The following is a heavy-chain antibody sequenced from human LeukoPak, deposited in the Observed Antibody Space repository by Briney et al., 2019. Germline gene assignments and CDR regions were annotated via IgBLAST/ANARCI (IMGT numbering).Heavy chain of an antibody. CDR1: GYTFTSYY. D-gene: IGHD6-19*01. CDR2: INPSGGST. Sequence: ASVKVSCKASGYTFTSYYMHWVRQAPGQGLEWMGIINPSGGSTSYAQKFQGRVTMTRDASTSTVYMELSSLRSEDTAVYYCARDLSSGWYVDYWGQGTLVTVSS. CDR3: ARDLSSGWYVDY. V-gene: IGHV1-46*01. J-gene: IGHJ4*02.